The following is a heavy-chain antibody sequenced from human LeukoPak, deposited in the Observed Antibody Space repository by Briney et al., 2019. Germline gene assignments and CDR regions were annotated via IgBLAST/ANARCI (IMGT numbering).Heavy chain of an antibody. J-gene: IGHJ4*02. CDR2: INTDGSSL. CDR3: ARDEMGIVAFDY. CDR1: GLTFSRYC. Sequence: GGSLRLSCAASGLTFSRYCLNWIRQAPGKGLVWVSRINTDGSSLSYADSVKGRFTISRDNAKNTLYLQMNSLRAEDTAVYYCARDEMGIVAFDYWGQGTLVTVSS. V-gene: IGHV3-74*01. D-gene: IGHD1-26*01.